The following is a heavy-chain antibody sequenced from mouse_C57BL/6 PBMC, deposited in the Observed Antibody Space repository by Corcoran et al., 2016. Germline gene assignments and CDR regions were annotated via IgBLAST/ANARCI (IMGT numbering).Heavy chain of an antibody. D-gene: IGHD1-1*01. J-gene: IGHJ2*01. V-gene: IGHV1-75*01. CDR3: ARYYGSSFYFDY. Sequence: QVQLQQSGPELVKPGASVKISCKASGYTFTDYYINWVKQRPGQGLEWIGWIFPGSGSTYYNEKFKGKATLTVDKSSSTAYMELHSLTSEDSAVYFCARYYGSSFYFDYWGQGTTLTVSS. CDR2: IFPGSGST. CDR1: GYTFTDYY.